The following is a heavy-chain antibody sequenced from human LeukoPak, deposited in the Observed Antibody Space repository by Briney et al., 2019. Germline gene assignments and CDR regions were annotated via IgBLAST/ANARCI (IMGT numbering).Heavy chain of an antibody. CDR1: GFTFSSYG. V-gene: IGHV3-30*18. J-gene: IGHJ5*02. Sequence: GRSLRLSCAASGFTFSSYGMHWVRQAPGKGLEWVAVISYDGSNKYYADSVKGRFTISRDNSKNTLYLQMNSLRAEDTAVYYCAKDFGVADVWGADPWGQGTLVTVSS. CDR3: AKDFGVADVWGADP. CDR2: ISYDGSNK. D-gene: IGHD3-16*01.